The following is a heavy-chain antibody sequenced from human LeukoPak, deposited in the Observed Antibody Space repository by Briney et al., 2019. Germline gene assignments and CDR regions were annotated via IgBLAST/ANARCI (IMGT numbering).Heavy chain of an antibody. CDR2: IYSSGST. D-gene: IGHD3-22*01. Sequence: SETLSLTCTVSGGSISSHYWSWIRQPPGKGLEWIGYIYSSGSTNYNPSLKSRVTISVDTSKNQFSLKLSSVTAADTAVYYCARDSSGSFDYWGQGTLVTVSS. CDR1: GGSISSHY. CDR3: ARDSSGSFDY. V-gene: IGHV4-59*11. J-gene: IGHJ4*02.